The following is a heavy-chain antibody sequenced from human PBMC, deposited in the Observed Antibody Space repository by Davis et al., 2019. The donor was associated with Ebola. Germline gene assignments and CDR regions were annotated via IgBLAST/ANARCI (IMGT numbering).Heavy chain of an antibody. D-gene: IGHD3-10*01. CDR3: ARGRSYYYGSGSYYNV. CDR2: INHSGST. J-gene: IGHJ4*02. CDR1: GGSFSGYY. V-gene: IGHV4-34*01. Sequence: GSLRLSCAVYGGSFSGYYWSWIRQPPGKGLEWIGEINHSGSTNYNPSLKSRVTISVDTSKNQFSLKLSSVTAADTAVYYCARGRSYYYGSGSYYNVWGQGTLVTVSS.